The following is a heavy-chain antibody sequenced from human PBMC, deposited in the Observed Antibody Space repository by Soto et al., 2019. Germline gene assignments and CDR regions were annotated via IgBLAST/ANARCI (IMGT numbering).Heavy chain of an antibody. CDR3: AKDRSENYYYYYMDV. CDR2: IGESGTPT. Sequence: GGSRRLSCAASGFTFSSYAMKWVRQAPGKGLEWVSLIGESGTPTYYADSVKGRFTISRDNSGNTLFLEMYSLRAEDTAVYYCAKDRSENYYYYYMDVWGKGTTVTVSS. V-gene: IGHV3-23*01. J-gene: IGHJ6*03. CDR1: GFTFSSYA.